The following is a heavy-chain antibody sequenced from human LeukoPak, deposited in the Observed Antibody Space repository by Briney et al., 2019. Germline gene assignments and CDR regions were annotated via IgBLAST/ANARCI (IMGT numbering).Heavy chain of an antibody. Sequence: ASVKVSCKASGYTFTGYYMHWVRQAPGQGLEWMGWINPNSGGTNYAQKFQGRVTMTRDTSISTAYMELSRLRSDDTAVCYCARAGTKYSGGWSLSYWGQGTLVTVSS. CDR1: GYTFTGYY. CDR3: ARAGTKYSGGWSLSY. D-gene: IGHD6-19*01. CDR2: INPNSGGT. V-gene: IGHV1-2*02. J-gene: IGHJ4*02.